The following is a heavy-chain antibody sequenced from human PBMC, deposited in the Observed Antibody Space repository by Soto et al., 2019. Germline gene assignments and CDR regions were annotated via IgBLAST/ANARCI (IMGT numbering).Heavy chain of an antibody. CDR2: ISGSGGST. V-gene: IGHV3-23*01. CDR1: GFTFSSYY. D-gene: IGHD6-13*01. J-gene: IGHJ4*02. CDR3: AKDFTGAAAGLFDY. Sequence: EVQLLESGGDLKQPGGSLRLSCAASGFTFSSYYMSWVRQAPGKGLEWVSAISGSGGSTYYADSVKGRFTISRDNSKNTLYLQMNSLRAEDTAVYYCAKDFTGAAAGLFDYWGQGTLVTVSS.